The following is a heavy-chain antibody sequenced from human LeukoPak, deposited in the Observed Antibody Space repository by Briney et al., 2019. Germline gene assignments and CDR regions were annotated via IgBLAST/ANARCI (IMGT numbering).Heavy chain of an antibody. Sequence: GGSLRLSCAASGFTFSGYAMSWVRQAPGKGLEGVSAISGSGGSTYYADSVKGRFTISRDNSKNTLYLQMNSLRAEDTAVYYCAPEEDSSGYYYFDYWGQGTLVTVSS. CDR3: APEEDSSGYYYFDY. D-gene: IGHD3-22*01. V-gene: IGHV3-23*01. J-gene: IGHJ4*02. CDR1: GFTFSGYA. CDR2: ISGSGGST.